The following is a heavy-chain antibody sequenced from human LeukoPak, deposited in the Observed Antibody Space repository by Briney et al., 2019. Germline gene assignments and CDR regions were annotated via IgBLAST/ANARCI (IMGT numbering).Heavy chain of an antibody. CDR2: ISGSGGST. Sequence: PGGSLRLSCAASGFTFSSYAMSWVRQAPGKGLEWVSAISGSGGSTYYADSVKGRFTISRDNSKNTLYLQMNSLRAEDTAVYYCAIQYCSSTSCYEGYWGQGTLVTVSS. CDR3: AIQYCSSTSCYEGY. V-gene: IGHV3-23*01. J-gene: IGHJ4*02. CDR1: GFTFSSYA. D-gene: IGHD2-2*01.